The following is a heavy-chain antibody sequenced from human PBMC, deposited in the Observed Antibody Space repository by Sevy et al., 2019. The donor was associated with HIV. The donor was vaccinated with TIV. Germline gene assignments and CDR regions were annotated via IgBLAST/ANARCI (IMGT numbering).Heavy chain of an antibody. CDR3: VRRGVDAYNVYFDL. Sequence: GGSLRLSCTASGYTFPAFSFNWVRQAPGKGLEWLTYISTGTDHIYYADSAKGRFTISRDGDKNSVYLEMKSLRDQDTALYYCVRRGVDAYNVYFDLWGQGTLVTVSS. V-gene: IGHV3-21*05. CDR1: GYTFPAFS. D-gene: IGHD3-10*01. CDR2: ISTGTDHI. J-gene: IGHJ4*02.